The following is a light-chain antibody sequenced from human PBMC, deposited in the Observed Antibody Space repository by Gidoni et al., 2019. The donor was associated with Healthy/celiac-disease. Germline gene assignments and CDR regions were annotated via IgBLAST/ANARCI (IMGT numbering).Light chain of an antibody. J-gene: IGKJ1*01. CDR1: QCASSSY. V-gene: IGKV3-20*01. CDR2: GAS. CDR3: QQYGSSPWT. Sequence: IVLTQSPGTLSLSPGERATLSCRASQCASSSYLAWYQQKPGQAPRLLIYGASSRATGIPDRFSGSGSGTDFTLTISRLEPEDFAVYYCQQYGSSPWTFGQGTKVEIK.